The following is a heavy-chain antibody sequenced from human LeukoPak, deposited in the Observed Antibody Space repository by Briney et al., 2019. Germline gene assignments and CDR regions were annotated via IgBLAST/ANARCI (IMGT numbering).Heavy chain of an antibody. V-gene: IGHV3-21*01. J-gene: IGHJ2*01. CDR2: ISGSTNYI. D-gene: IGHD4-23*01. CDR3: ARVDGSTWSAPGVTPNWYFDL. CDR1: GFTFSSYA. Sequence: GGSLRLSCAASGFTFSSYAMSWVRQAPGKGPEWVSSISGSTNYIYYADSVKGRFTISRDNAKSSLYMQMNSLRVEDTAVYYCARVDGSTWSAPGVTPNWYFDLWGRGTLVTVSS.